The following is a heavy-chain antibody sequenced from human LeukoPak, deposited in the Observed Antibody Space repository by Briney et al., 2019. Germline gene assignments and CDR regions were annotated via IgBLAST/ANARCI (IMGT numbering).Heavy chain of an antibody. J-gene: IGHJ4*02. CDR2: IYYSGST. CDR1: GGSISSGGYY. V-gene: IGHV4-31*03. D-gene: IGHD5-18*01. CDR3: ARSPRGTAVVRGEDYFDY. Sequence: SQTLSLTCTVSGGSISSGGYYWSWIRQHPGKGLEWIGYIYYSGSTYYNPSLKSRVTISVDTSKNQFSLKLSSVTAADTAVYYCARSPRGTAVVRGEDYFDYWGQETLVTVSS.